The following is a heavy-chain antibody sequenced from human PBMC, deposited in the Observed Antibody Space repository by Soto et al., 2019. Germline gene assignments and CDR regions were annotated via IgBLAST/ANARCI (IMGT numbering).Heavy chain of an antibody. V-gene: IGHV3-11*03. Sequence: QVQLLESGGGLVKPGGSLRLSCAASGFTVSGYYMGWIRQPPGKGREWISYISSDSSHTNHADSVKGRFTISRDNAKNSLYLQMNSLRAEDTAVYFCATGQQVRMADIWGQGTMVTVSS. CDR2: ISSDSSHT. J-gene: IGHJ3*02. CDR1: GFTVSGYY. CDR3: ATGQQVRMADI. D-gene: IGHD6-13*01.